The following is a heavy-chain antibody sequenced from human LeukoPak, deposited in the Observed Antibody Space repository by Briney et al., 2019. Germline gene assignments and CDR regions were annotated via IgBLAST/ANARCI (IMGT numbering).Heavy chain of an antibody. J-gene: IGHJ4*02. Sequence: PGGSLRLSCAASGFTFSGYSLNWVRQAPGKGLEWVSYITRNSETIYYADSVKGRFTISRDNAKKLLFLQMNSLRTEDTAVYYCATNGDYPFDSWGQGTLATVSS. D-gene: IGHD4-17*01. V-gene: IGHV3-48*01. CDR3: ATNGDYPFDS. CDR2: ITRNSETI. CDR1: GFTFSGYS.